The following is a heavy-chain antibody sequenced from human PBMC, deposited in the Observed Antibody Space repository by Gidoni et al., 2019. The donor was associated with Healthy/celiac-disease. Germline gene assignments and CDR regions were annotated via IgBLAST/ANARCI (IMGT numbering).Heavy chain of an antibody. CDR3: ATDDRLGELSLWGY. CDR2: FDPVDGET. D-gene: IGHD3-16*02. CDR1: GYTLPELS. V-gene: IGHV1-24*01. Sequence: VQLVQSGAEVQKPGASVKVPCKVSGYTLPELSMQWVRQAPGKGFEWMGGFDPVDGETIYAQKFQGRVTMTEDTSTDTAYMELSSLRSEDTAVYYCATDDRLGELSLWGYWGQGTLVTVSS. J-gene: IGHJ4*02.